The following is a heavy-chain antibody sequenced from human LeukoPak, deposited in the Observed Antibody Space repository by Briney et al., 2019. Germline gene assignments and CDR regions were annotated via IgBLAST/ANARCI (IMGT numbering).Heavy chain of an antibody. CDR2: VDPEDGET. V-gene: IGHV1-69-2*01. J-gene: IGHJ4*02. D-gene: IGHD6-19*01. Sequence: ASVKVSCKASGYTFTDYYMHWVQQAPGKGLEWMGLVDPEDGETIYAEKFQGRVTITADTSTDTAYMELSSLRSEDTAVYYCATSRGYSSGWFDYWGQGTLVTVSS. CDR3: ATSRGYSSGWFDY. CDR1: GYTFTDYY.